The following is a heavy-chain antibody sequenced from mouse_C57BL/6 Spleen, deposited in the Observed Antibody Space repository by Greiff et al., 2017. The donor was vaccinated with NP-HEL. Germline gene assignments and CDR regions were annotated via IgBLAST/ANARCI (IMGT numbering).Heavy chain of an antibody. J-gene: IGHJ1*03. D-gene: IGHD1-1*02. Sequence: QVQLQQSGAELARPGASVKLSCKASGYTFTSYGISWVKQRTGQGLEWIGEIYPRSGNTYYNEKFKGKATLTADKSSSTAYMELRSLTSEDSAVYFCARETDGGGYFDVWGTGTTVTVSS. V-gene: IGHV1-81*01. CDR3: ARETDGGGYFDV. CDR2: IYPRSGNT. CDR1: GYTFTSYG.